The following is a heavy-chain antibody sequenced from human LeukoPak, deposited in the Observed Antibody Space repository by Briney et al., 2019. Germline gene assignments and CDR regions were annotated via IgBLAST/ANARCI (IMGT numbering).Heavy chain of an antibody. J-gene: IGHJ6*02. CDR3: ARSAYCGGDCYRYYYYYGMDV. CDR1: GYTFTSYD. V-gene: IGHV1-8*01. Sequence: ASVKVSCKASGYTFTSYDINWVRQATGQGLEWMGWMNPNSGNTGYARKFQGRVTMTRNTSISTAYMELSSLRSEDTAVYYCARSAYCGGDCYRYYYYYGMDVWGQGTTVTVSS. D-gene: IGHD2-21*02. CDR2: MNPNSGNT.